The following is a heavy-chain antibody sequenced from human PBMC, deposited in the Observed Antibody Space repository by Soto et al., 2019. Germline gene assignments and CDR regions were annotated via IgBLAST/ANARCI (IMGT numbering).Heavy chain of an antibody. V-gene: IGHV3-33*01. Sequence: GGSLRLSCAASGFTFSSYGMHWVRQAPGKGLEWVAVIWYDGSNKYYADSVKGRFTISRDNSKNTRYLQMNSLRAEDTAVYYCAREGAPMTTVIYYYYYMDVWGKGTTVTVSS. CDR2: IWYDGSNK. D-gene: IGHD4-17*01. CDR3: AREGAPMTTVIYYYYYMDV. CDR1: GFTFSSYG. J-gene: IGHJ6*03.